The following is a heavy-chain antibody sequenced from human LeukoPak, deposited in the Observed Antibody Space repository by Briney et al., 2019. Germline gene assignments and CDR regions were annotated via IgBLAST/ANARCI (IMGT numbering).Heavy chain of an antibody. CDR2: IYYSGST. Sequence: SETLSLTCTVSGGSISSYYWSWIRQPPGKGLEWLGYIYYSGSTNYNPSLKSRVTISVDPSKNQFSLKLSSVTAADTAVYYCARGGVYNWNANYYYYGMDVWGQGTTVTVSS. V-gene: IGHV4-59*01. D-gene: IGHD1-1*01. CDR3: ARGGVYNWNANYYYYGMDV. CDR1: GGSISSYY. J-gene: IGHJ6*02.